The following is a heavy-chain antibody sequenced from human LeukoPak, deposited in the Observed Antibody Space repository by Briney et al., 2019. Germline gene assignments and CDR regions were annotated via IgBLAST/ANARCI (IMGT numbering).Heavy chain of an antibody. CDR1: GYTFTNYA. V-gene: IGHV1-3*01. D-gene: IGHD1-14*01. Sequence: ASVNVSCKASGYTFTNYAIHWVRQAPGQRLEWMGWINAGNGNTKYSQKFQGRVTITRDTSASTAYMELSSLRSDDTAAYYCAREVYPDDAFDIWGQGTRVTVSS. CDR2: INAGNGNT. CDR3: AREVYPDDAFDI. J-gene: IGHJ3*02.